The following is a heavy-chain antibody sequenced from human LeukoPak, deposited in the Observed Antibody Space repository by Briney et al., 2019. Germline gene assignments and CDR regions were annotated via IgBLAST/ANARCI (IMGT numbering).Heavy chain of an antibody. CDR2: ISSSGSTI. CDR1: GFTFSSYE. J-gene: IGHJ6*04. CDR3: AELGITMIGGV. Sequence: GGSLRLSCAASGFTFSSYEMNWVRQAPGKGLEWDSYISSSGSTIYYADSVKGRFTISRDNAKNSLYLQMNSLRAEDTAVYYCAELGITMIGGVWGKGTAVTISS. D-gene: IGHD3-10*02. V-gene: IGHV3-48*03.